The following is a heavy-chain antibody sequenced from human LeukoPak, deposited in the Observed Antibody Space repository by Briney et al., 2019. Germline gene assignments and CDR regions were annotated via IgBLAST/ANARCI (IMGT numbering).Heavy chain of an antibody. Sequence: ASVKVSCKASGYTFISYGISWVRQAPGQGLEWMGWISPYNGNTKYAQKLQGRVTMTTDTSTSTAYMELRSLRSDDTAVYYCARDDAPRSSRLDAFDIWGQGTMVTVSS. D-gene: IGHD6-6*01. CDR2: ISPYNGNT. J-gene: IGHJ3*02. CDR1: GYTFISYG. CDR3: ARDDAPRSSRLDAFDI. V-gene: IGHV1-18*01.